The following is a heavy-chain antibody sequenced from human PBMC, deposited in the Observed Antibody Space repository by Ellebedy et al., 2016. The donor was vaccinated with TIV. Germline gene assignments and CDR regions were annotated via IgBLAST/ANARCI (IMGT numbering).Heavy chain of an antibody. D-gene: IGHD6-19*01. J-gene: IGHJ4*02. CDR2: ISSSGTYI. CDR3: ARGAPYSSGWYYFDV. CDR1: GFTFSSYS. Sequence: PGGSLRLSCAASGFTFSSYSMNWVRQAPGKGLEWVSCISSSGTYIFYADSVKGRFTISRDNAKNSLYLQINSLRADDTAVYYCARGAPYSSGWYYFDVWGQGTLVSVSS. V-gene: IGHV3-21*01.